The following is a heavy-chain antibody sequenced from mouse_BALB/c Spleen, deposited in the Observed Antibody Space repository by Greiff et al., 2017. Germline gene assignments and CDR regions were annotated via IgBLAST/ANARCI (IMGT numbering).Heavy chain of an antibody. CDR3: ARLWYAMDY. J-gene: IGHJ4*01. CDR2: ISSGSSTI. CDR1: GFTFSSFG. V-gene: IGHV5-17*02. Sequence: EVMLVESGGGLVKPGGSLKLSCAASGFTFSSFGMHWVRQAPEKGLEWVAYISSGSSTIYYADTVKGRFTISRDNPKNTLFLQMTSLRSEDTAMYYCARLWYAMDYWGQGTSVTVSS.